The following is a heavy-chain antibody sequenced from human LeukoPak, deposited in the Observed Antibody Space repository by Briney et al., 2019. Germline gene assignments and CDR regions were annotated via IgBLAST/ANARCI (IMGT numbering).Heavy chain of an antibody. CDR1: GFTFSSYA. D-gene: IGHD3-3*01. V-gene: IGHV3-23*01. J-gene: IGHJ4*02. Sequence: GGSLRLSCAASGFTFSSYAMSWVRQAPGKGLEWVSAISGSGGSTYYADSVKGRFTISRDNSKNTLYLQMNSLRTEDTAMYYCGRTYYDFWSSYYPVDDWGQGTLVAVSS. CDR3: GRTYYDFWSSYYPVDD. CDR2: ISGSGGST.